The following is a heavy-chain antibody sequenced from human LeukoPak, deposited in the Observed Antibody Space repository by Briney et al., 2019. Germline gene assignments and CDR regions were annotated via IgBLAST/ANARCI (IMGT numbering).Heavy chain of an antibody. CDR2: ISYDGSNK. J-gene: IGHJ4*02. CDR1: GFTFSSYG. V-gene: IGHV3-30*03. D-gene: IGHD5-24*01. CDR3: ASDTGRYGYNQFDY. Sequence: QSGGSLRLSCAASGFTFSSYGMHWVRQAPGKGLEWVAVISYDGSNKYYADSVKGRFTISRDNSKNTLYLQMNSLRAEDTAVYYCASDTGRYGYNQFDYWGQGTLVTVSS.